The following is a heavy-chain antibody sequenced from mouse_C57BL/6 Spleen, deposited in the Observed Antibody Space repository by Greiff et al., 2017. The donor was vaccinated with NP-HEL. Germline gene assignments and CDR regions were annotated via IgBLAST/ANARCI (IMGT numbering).Heavy chain of an antibody. CDR3: ARWAYYAMDY. CDR2: ISSGSSTI. J-gene: IGHJ4*01. Sequence: EVHLVESGGGLVKPGGSLKLSCAASGFTFSDYGMHWVRQAPEKGLEWVAYISSGSSTIYYADTVKGRFTISRDNAKNTLFLQMTSLRSEDTAMYYCARWAYYAMDYWGQGTSVTVSS. V-gene: IGHV5-17*01. CDR1: GFTFSDYG.